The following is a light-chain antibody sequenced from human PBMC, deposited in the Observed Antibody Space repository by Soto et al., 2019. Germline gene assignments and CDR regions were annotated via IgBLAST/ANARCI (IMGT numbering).Light chain of an antibody. CDR1: QTVRNNY. V-gene: IGKV3-20*01. CDR2: DAY. Sequence: EFVLTQSPGTLSLSPGERATLSCRASQTVRNNYLAWYQQKPGQAHRLLIYDAYSRATGIQDRFSGGGSGTDFTLTISSLQPDDFATYYCKQYYRSSITVGQGTRLEIK. CDR3: KQYYRSSIT. J-gene: IGKJ5*01.